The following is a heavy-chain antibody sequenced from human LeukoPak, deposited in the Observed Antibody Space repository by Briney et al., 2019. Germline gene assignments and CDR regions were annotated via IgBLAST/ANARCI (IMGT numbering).Heavy chain of an antibody. D-gene: IGHD2-15*01. CDR1: GGSITSSSSY. J-gene: IGHJ4*02. CDR2: IYYSGTT. V-gene: IGHV4-39*01. CDR3: ARLVPPGGGDCTGSNCHTVYYFDY. Sequence: SETLSLTCPVSGGSITSSSSYWGWIRQPPGKGLEWIGTIYYSGTTYYNPSLKSRVTISIDAAKNQFSLMLTSVTAADTAVYYCARLVPPGGGDCTGSNCHTVYYFDYWGQGTLVTVSS.